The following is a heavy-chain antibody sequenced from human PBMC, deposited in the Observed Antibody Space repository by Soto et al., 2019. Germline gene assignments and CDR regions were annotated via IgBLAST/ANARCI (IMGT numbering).Heavy chain of an antibody. Sequence: ASVKVSCKASGYTFTSYGISWVRQAPGQGLEWMGWISAYNGNTNYAQKLQGRVTMTTDTSTSTAYMELRSLRSDDTAVYYCARDSFYDFWSGYYPAPLFDYWGQGNLVTVSS. CDR1: GYTFTSYG. CDR2: ISAYNGNT. V-gene: IGHV1-18*01. CDR3: ARDSFYDFWSGYYPAPLFDY. J-gene: IGHJ4*02. D-gene: IGHD3-3*01.